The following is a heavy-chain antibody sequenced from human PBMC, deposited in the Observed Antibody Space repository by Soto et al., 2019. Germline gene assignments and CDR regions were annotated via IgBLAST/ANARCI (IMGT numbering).Heavy chain of an antibody. V-gene: IGHV1-24*01. CDR3: ATLPRTIERTPAAIWSFDS. J-gene: IGHJ4*02. D-gene: IGHD2-2*01. CDR2: LDAEDGET. Sequence: ASVEVSCKVSGYSLSDLSIHWVRQAPGKGLEWMGGLDAEDGETIYAQKLQGRGTMTEDTSTDTAYMELSSLTSEDTAMYYCATLPRTIERTPAAIWSFDSWGQGTLVTAPQ. CDR1: GYSLSDLS.